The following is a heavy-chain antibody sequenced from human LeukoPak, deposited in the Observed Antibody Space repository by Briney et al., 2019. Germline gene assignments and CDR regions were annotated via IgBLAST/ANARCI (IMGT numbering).Heavy chain of an antibody. Sequence: ASVKVSCKASGYTFTAYYVHWVRQAPGQGLEWMGIINPSGGSTSYAQKFQGRVTMTRDTSTSTVYMELSSLRSEDTAVYFCARGSNWNDALGYWGQGTLVTVSS. D-gene: IGHD1-1*01. CDR2: INPSGGST. CDR1: GYTFTAYY. CDR3: ARGSNWNDALGY. J-gene: IGHJ4*02. V-gene: IGHV1-46*01.